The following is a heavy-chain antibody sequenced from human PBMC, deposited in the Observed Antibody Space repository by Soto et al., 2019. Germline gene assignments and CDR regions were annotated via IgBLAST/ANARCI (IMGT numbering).Heavy chain of an antibody. V-gene: IGHV4-39*01. D-gene: IGHD1-1*01. CDR2: IYYSGST. CDR1: GGSISSSSYY. J-gene: IGHJ6*02. CDR3: ARNRDGYNYRLGYYGMDV. Sequence: SETLSLTCTVSGGSISSSSYYWGWIRQPPGKGLEWIGSIYYSGSTYYNPSLKSRVTISVDTSKNQFSLKLSSVTAADTAVYYCARNRDGYNYRLGYYGMDVWGQGTTFTVSS.